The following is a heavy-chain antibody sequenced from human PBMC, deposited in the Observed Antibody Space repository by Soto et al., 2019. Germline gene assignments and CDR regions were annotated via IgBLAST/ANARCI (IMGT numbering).Heavy chain of an antibody. V-gene: IGHV4-4*02. J-gene: IGHJ4*02. D-gene: IGHD1-7*01. CDR2: IYRTGST. CDR3: ASRDPGTSVDY. Sequence: SETLSLTCAVSGGSFTSNSWWTWVRQPPGQGLEWIGEIYRTGSTNYNPSLKSRVTISLDKSENQFSLKVTSLTAADTAVYYCASRDPGTSVDYWGQGTLVTVSS. CDR1: GGSFTSNSW.